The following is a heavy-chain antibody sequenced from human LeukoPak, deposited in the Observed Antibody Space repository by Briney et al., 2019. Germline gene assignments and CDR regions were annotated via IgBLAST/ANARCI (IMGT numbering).Heavy chain of an antibody. V-gene: IGHV3-33*06. CDR2: IWYDGSNK. J-gene: IGHJ4*02. Sequence: PGRPLRLSCAASGFTFSSYGMPWVRQAPGKGLEWVAVIWYDGSNKYYADSVKGRFTISRDNSKNTLYLQMNSLRAEDTAVYYCAKDGDGWGYWGQGTLVTVSS. D-gene: IGHD3-16*01. CDR3: AKDGDGWGY. CDR1: GFTFSSYG.